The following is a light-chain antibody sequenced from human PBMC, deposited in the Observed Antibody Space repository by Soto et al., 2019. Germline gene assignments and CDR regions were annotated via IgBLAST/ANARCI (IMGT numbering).Light chain of an antibody. CDR1: QSVSNY. V-gene: IGKV1-39*01. CDR3: QQSYSFPRT. J-gene: IGKJ1*01. Sequence: DIQMTQSPSSLSAAVGDRVTITCRASQSVSNYLYWYHQQPGKAPKLLIQSTSTLQTEVPSRFSGSGSGTDFTLTINSLQPEDFGTYYCQQSYSFPRTFGQGTKVDIK. CDR2: STS.